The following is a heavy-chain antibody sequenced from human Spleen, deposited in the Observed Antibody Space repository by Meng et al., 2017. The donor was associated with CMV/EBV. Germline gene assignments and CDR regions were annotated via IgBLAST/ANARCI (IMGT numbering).Heavy chain of an antibody. Sequence: SCSGHYWSLIRQPPGKGLEWIGEINHSGSTNYSPSLKSRLTISVDASNNQFSLTLTSVTAADTAVYYCARGSWVYSDDDETTGLDYWGPGTLVTVSS. CDR3: ARGSWVYSDDDETTGLDY. J-gene: IGHJ4*02. V-gene: IGHV4-34*01. CDR2: INHSGST. CDR1: SCSGHY. D-gene: IGHD5-12*01.